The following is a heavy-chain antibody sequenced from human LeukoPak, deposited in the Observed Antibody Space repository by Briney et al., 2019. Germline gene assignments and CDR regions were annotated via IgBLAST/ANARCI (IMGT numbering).Heavy chain of an antibody. CDR3: AKEYSGYDFDY. D-gene: IGHD5-12*01. Sequence: GGTLRLCCAASGFTIRSYDMSWGRKAPGKGLEWEAATSGSGGNSYYADSVRGRFTISRDNSQNTLYLQMDSLRAEDTALYYCAKEYSGYDFDYWGQGTLVTVSS. V-gene: IGHV3-23*01. J-gene: IGHJ4*02. CDR2: TSGSGGNS. CDR1: GFTIRSYD.